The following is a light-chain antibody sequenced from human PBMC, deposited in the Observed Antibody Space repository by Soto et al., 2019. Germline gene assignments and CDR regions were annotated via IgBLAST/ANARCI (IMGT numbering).Light chain of an antibody. V-gene: IGLV2-11*01. CDR2: DVN. CDR3: CSYAGSYTHVV. CDR1: SSDVGFYNY. Sequence: QSALTQPRSVSGSPGQSVTISFTGTSSDVGFYNYVSWYQHHPGKAPKLMIYDVNERPSGVPDRFSGSKSGNTASLTISGLQAEDEADYYCCSYAGSYTHVVFGGGTQLTVL. J-gene: IGLJ2*01.